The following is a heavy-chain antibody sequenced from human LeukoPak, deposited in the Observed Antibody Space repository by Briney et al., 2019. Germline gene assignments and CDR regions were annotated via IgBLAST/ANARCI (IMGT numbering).Heavy chain of an antibody. CDR1: GASISGGTYY. CDR3: ARRGGSGRAFDY. V-gene: IGHV4-39*01. Sequence: PSETLSLTCSVFGASISGGTYYWGWIRQPPGKWLEWIGSIYYTGSTYDNPSLKSRVTISVDTSKNQFSLKLSSVTAADTAVYYCARRGGSGRAFDYWGQGTLVTVSS. D-gene: IGHD1-26*01. CDR2: IYYTGST. J-gene: IGHJ4*02.